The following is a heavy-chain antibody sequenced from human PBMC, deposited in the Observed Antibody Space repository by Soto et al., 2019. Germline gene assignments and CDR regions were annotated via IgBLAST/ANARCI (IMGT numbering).Heavy chain of an antibody. Sequence: SETLSLTCTVSGGSISSYYWSWIRHPPGKGLEWIGYIYYSGSTNYNPSLKSRVTISVDTSKNQFSLKLSSVTAADTAVYYCAREITHIVVEKEGAFDIWGQGTMVTVSS. V-gene: IGHV4-59*01. J-gene: IGHJ3*02. CDR2: IYYSGST. CDR3: AREITHIVVEKEGAFDI. CDR1: GGSISSYY. D-gene: IGHD2-21*01.